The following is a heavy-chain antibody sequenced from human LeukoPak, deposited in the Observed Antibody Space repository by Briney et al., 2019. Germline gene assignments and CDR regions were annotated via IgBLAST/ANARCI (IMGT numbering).Heavy chain of an antibody. D-gene: IGHD4-17*01. CDR2: TRNKANSYTT. Sequence: GGSLRLSCAPSGFTFSDHYMDWVRQAPGKGLEWVGRTRNKANSYTTEYAASVKGRFTISRDDSKNSLYLQMNSLKTEDTAVYYCARVRDYGDFFDYWGQGTLVTVS. CDR3: ARVRDYGDFFDY. V-gene: IGHV3-72*01. CDR1: GFTFSDHY. J-gene: IGHJ4*02.